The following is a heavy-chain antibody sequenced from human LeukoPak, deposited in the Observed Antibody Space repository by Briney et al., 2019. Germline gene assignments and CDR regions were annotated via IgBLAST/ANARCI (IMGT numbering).Heavy chain of an antibody. CDR2: ISYDGSNK. Sequence: GGSLRLSCAASGFTFSSYGMHWVRQAPGKGLEWVAVISYDGSNKYYADSVKGRFTISRDNSKNTLYLQMNSLRAEDTAVYYCAKEYFVVVTATFDYWGQGTLVTVSS. CDR3: AKEYFVVVTATFDY. CDR1: GFTFSSYG. J-gene: IGHJ4*02. V-gene: IGHV3-30*18. D-gene: IGHD2-21*02.